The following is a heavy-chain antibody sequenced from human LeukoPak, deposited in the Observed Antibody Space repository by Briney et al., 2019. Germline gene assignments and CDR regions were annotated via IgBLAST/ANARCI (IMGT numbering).Heavy chain of an antibody. D-gene: IGHD3-3*01. V-gene: IGHV4-34*01. CDR1: GGSFSGYY. J-gene: IGHJ4*02. CDR3: ARVSVFGVVIAGFDY. CDR2: INHSGST. Sequence: SETLSLTCAVYGGSFSGYYWSWTRQPPGKGLEWIGEINHSGSTNYNPSLKSRVTISVDTSKNQFSLKLSSVTAADTAVYYCARVSVFGVVIAGFDYWGQGTLVTVSS.